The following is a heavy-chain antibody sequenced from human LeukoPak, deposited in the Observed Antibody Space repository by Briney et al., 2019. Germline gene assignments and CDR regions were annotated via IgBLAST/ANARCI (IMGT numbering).Heavy chain of an antibody. J-gene: IGHJ4*02. CDR3: AKDRLLNCRGDCYIFDY. D-gene: IGHD2-21*01. Sequence: GGSLRLSCVASGFTFSSYSMNWVRQAPGKGLEWVSYISTGSDTIYYADSVKGRFTISRDNSKNTLYLQLNGLRTEDTALYYCAKDRLLNCRGDCYIFDYWGQGTLVTVSS. CDR1: GFTFSSYS. CDR2: ISTGSDTI. V-gene: IGHV3-48*01.